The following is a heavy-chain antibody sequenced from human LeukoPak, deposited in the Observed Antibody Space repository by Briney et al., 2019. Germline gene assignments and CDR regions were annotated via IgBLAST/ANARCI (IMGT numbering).Heavy chain of an antibody. CDR2: IIPIFGTA. Sequence: ASVKVSCKASGDTFSSYAISWVRQAPGQGLEWMGGIIPIFGTANYAQKFQGRVTITADESTSTAYMELSSLRSEDTAVYYCARGQGYYDFSHAFDIWGQGTMVTVSS. V-gene: IGHV1-69*13. CDR1: GDTFSSYA. CDR3: ARGQGYYDFSHAFDI. D-gene: IGHD3-3*01. J-gene: IGHJ3*02.